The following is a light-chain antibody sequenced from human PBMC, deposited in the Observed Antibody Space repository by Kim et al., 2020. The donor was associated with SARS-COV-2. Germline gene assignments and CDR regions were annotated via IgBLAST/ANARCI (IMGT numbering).Light chain of an antibody. J-gene: IGLJ2*01. CDR1: TSNIGINT. Sequence: QSVLTQPPSASGTPGQRVTISCSGSTSNIGINTVNWYQQLPGTAPKLLIYSNDQRPSEVPGRFSGSKSGTSASLTIRGLQSEDEADYYCAAWDDSLNGGVFGGGTQLTVL. V-gene: IGLV1-44*01. CDR2: SND. CDR3: AAWDDSLNGGV.